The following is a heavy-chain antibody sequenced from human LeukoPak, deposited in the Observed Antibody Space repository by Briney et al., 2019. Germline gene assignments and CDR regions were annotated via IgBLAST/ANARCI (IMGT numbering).Heavy chain of an antibody. CDR1: GGSISSHY. CDR3: ARVVTDYDFWSGYPYYFDY. V-gene: IGHV4-59*11. J-gene: IGHJ4*02. Sequence: SETLSLTCTVSGGSISSHYWSWIRQPPGKGLEWSGYIYYSGSTNYNPSLKSRVTISVDTSKNQFSLKLSSVTAADTAVYYCARVVTDYDFWSGYPYYFDYWGQGTLVTVSS. D-gene: IGHD3-3*01. CDR2: IYYSGST.